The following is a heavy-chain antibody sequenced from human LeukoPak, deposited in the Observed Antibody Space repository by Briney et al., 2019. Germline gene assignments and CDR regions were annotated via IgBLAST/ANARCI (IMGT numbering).Heavy chain of an antibody. D-gene: IGHD1-26*01. CDR2: IYYSGIT. CDR1: GGSISSNNYY. J-gene: IGHJ4*02. CDR3: ASWGATHHYFDS. Sequence: SETLSLTCTVSGGSISSNNYYWGWIRQPPGKGLEWIGSIYYSGITYYNPSLKSRVTISVDTSKNQFSLKLSSVTAADTAVYYCASWGATHHYFDSWGRGTLVTVSS. V-gene: IGHV4-39*01.